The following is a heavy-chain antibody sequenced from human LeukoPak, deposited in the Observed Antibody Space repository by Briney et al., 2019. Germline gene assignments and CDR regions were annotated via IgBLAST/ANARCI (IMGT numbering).Heavy chain of an antibody. Sequence: ETLSLSCSVSGGSISSYYWSWIRQPAGKGLEWIGRIYTSGSTNYNPSLKSRVTMSVDTSKNQFSLKLSSVTAADTAVYYCARARYHTETTYFRTVYYFDYWGQGTLVTVSS. CDR2: IYTSGST. D-gene: IGHD1-1*01. CDR1: GGSISSYY. V-gene: IGHV4-4*07. J-gene: IGHJ4*02. CDR3: ARARYHTETTYFRTVYYFDY.